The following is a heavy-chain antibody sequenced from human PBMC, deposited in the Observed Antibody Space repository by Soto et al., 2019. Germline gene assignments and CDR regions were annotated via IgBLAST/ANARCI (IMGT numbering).Heavy chain of an antibody. V-gene: IGHV3-33*01. J-gene: IGHJ4*02. D-gene: IGHD3-16*01. Sequence: GSLRLSCAASGSTFSSNGMHWVRQAPGKGLEWVAVIWYDGSNKYYADSVKGRFTISRDNFKNTLYLQMNSLRAEDTAVYFCARWGNNKILDYWGQGTLVTVSS. CDR1: GSTFSSNG. CDR2: IWYDGSNK. CDR3: ARWGNNKILDY.